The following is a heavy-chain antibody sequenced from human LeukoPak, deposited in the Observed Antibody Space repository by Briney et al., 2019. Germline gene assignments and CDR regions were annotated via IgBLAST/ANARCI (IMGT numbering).Heavy chain of an antibody. V-gene: IGHV1-69*06. CDR3: ARGPNFFLEWLSKGPYFDF. CDR1: GGTFSSYA. J-gene: IGHJ4*02. CDR2: IIPSFGTA. D-gene: IGHD3-3*01. Sequence: GASVKVSCKASGGTFSSYAISWVRQAPGQGLEWMGGIIPSFGTAKYAQKFQGRVTITANKSTNTAYMDLSSLGSEDTAVYYCARGPNFFLEWLSKGPYFDFWGQGTLVTVSS.